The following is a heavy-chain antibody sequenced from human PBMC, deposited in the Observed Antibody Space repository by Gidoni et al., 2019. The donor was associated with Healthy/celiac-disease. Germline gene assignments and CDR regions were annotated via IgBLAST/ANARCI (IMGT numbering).Heavy chain of an antibody. D-gene: IGHD3-3*01. CDR1: GGSISSGSYY. Sequence: QVQLQESGPGLVKPSQTLSLTCTLSGGSISSGSYYWSWIRQPAGKGLEWIGRIYTSGSTNYNHSLKSRVTISVDTSKNQFSLKLSSVTAADTAGYYCARVFKDFWSGAGSGYFDYWGQGTLVTVSS. CDR2: IYTSGST. CDR3: ARVFKDFWSGAGSGYFDY. J-gene: IGHJ4*02. V-gene: IGHV4-61*02.